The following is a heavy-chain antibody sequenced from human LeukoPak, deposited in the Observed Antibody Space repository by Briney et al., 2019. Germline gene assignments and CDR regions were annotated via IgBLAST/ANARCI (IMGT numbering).Heavy chain of an antibody. CDR3: ARDPRYSSSWLFDY. D-gene: IGHD6-13*01. CDR1: GSTFSNAW. Sequence: GGSLRLSCAASGSTFSNAWMSWVRQAPGKGLEWVAVISYDGSNKYYAESVKGQFTISRDNSKNTLYLQMNSLRAEDTAVYYCARDPRYSSSWLFDYWGQGTLVTVSS. CDR2: ISYDGSNK. V-gene: IGHV3-30*03. J-gene: IGHJ4*02.